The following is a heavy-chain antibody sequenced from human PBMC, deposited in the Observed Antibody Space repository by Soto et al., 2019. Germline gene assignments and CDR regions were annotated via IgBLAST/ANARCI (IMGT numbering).Heavy chain of an antibody. Sequence: TLSLTCTVSGCSIRSGSLYWSWIRQHPGQGLEWIGYIYYSGSTYYNPSLKSRVTISVDTSKNQFSLKLSSVTAADTAVYYCASWRTVTTPTEYYGMDVWGQGTTVTVSS. CDR3: ASWRTVTTPTEYYGMDV. J-gene: IGHJ6*02. V-gene: IGHV4-31*03. CDR1: GCSIRSGSLY. CDR2: IYYSGST. D-gene: IGHD4-17*01.